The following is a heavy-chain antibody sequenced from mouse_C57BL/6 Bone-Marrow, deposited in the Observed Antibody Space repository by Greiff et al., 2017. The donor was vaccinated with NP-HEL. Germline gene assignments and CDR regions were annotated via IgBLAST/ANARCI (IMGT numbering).Heavy chain of an antibody. CDR3: ARAPFYDGYYEN. Sequence: SGPGLVKPSQSLSLTCSVTGYSITSGYYWNWIRQFPGNKLEWMGYISYDGSNNYNPSLKNRISITRDTSKNQFFLKLNSVTTEDTATYYCARAPFYDGYYENWGQGTLVTVSA. J-gene: IGHJ3*01. CDR1: GYSITSGYY. D-gene: IGHD2-3*01. V-gene: IGHV3-6*01. CDR2: ISYDGSN.